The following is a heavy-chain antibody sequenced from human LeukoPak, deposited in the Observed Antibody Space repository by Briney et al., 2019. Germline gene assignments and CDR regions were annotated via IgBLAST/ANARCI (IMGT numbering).Heavy chain of an antibody. CDR3: ARHPSDCSGGSCKPKYYYYYYMDV. J-gene: IGHJ6*03. CDR2: IYPGDSDT. CDR1: GYSFTSYW. Sequence: GESLKISRKGSGYSFTSYWIGWVRQMPGKGLEWMGIIYPGDSDTRYSPSFQGQVTISADKSISTAYLQWSSLKASDTAMYYCARHPSDCSGGSCKPKYYYYYYMDVWGKGTTVTVSS. D-gene: IGHD2-15*01. V-gene: IGHV5-51*01.